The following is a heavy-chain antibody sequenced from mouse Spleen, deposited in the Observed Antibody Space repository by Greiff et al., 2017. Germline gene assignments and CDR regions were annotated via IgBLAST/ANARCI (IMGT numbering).Heavy chain of an antibody. Sequence: VQLKQSGGGLVKPGGSLKLSCAASGFTFSDYGMHWVRQAPEKGLEWVAYISSGSSTIYYADTVKGRFTISRDNAKNTLFLQMTSLRSEDTAMYYCARRGYYDLYYAMDYWGQGTSVTVSS. CDR3: ARRGYYDLYYAMDY. D-gene: IGHD2-4*01. J-gene: IGHJ4*01. CDR2: ISSGSSTI. V-gene: IGHV5-17*01. CDR1: GFTFSDYG.